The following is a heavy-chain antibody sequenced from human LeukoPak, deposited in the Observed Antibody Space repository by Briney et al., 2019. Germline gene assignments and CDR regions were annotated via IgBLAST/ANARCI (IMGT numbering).Heavy chain of an antibody. D-gene: IGHD3-3*01. CDR1: VGTLSSYA. Sequence: GSSVTVSCKASVGTLSSYAISWVGQAPGQGLEWMGGIIHTFGTANYAQKFQGSVTITTDESTSTAYMGLSRLRSEDTAVYCCARDGGLGLEWFRHNGYYYYYMDVWGKGTTVTVSS. V-gene: IGHV1-69*05. CDR2: IIHTFGTA. J-gene: IGHJ6*03. CDR3: ARDGGLGLEWFRHNGYYYYYMDV.